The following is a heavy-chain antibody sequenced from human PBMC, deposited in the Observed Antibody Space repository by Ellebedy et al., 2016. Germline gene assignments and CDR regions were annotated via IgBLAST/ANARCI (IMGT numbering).Heavy chain of an antibody. CDR2: ISGNGHFR. V-gene: IGHV3-23*01. J-gene: IGHJ5*02. CDR1: GFTFSSYA. Sequence: GGSLRLSXAASGFTFSSYAMSWVRQAPGKGLEWVAFISGNGHFRDHRDSVKGRFTISRDNGNNLVFLDMTSLSAEDTGTYYCTREFYANPDLWGQGTLVTVSS. D-gene: IGHD3-16*01. CDR3: TREFYANPDL.